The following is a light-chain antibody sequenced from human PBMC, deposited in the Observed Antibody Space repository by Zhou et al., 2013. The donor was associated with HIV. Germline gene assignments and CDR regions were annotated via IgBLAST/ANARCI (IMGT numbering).Light chain of an antibody. J-gene: IGKJ5*01. CDR2: GAS. V-gene: IGKV3-20*01. Sequence: EIVLTQSPGTLSLSPGERATLSCRASQTVSSSLLAWYQQKPGQAPRLLIYGASSRATGIPDRFSGSGSGTDFTLTISRLEPEDFAVYFCQQYDSSPITFAKAH. CDR3: QQYDSSPIT. CDR1: QTVSSSL.